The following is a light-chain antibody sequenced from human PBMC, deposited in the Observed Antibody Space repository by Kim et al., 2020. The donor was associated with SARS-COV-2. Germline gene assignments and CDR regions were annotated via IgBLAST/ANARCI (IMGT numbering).Light chain of an antibody. V-gene: IGKV3-15*01. CDR2: GAS. Sequence: SVSPGERATLSCSASQSVSSNLAWYQQNPGQAPRLLIYGASTRATGIPARFSGSGSGTEFTLTISSLQSEDFAVYYCQQYNNWRTFGQGTKVDIK. CDR1: QSVSSN. CDR3: QQYNNWRT. J-gene: IGKJ1*01.